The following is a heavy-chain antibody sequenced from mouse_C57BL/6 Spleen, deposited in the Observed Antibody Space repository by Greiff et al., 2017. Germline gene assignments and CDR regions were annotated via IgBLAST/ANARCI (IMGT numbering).Heavy chain of an antibody. CDR1: GYAFTNYL. D-gene: IGHD3-2*02. V-gene: IGHV1-54*01. Sequence: VKLMESGAELVRPGTSVKVSCKASGYAFTNYLIEWVKQRPGQGLEWIGVINPGSGGTNYNEKFKGKATLTADKSSSTAYMQLSSLTSEDSAVYFCASFLDSSRTDYFDYWGQGTTLTVSS. J-gene: IGHJ2*01. CDR3: ASFLDSSRTDYFDY. CDR2: INPGSGGT.